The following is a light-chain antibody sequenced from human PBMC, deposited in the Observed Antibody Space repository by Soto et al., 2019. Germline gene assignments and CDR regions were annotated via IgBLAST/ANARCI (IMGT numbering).Light chain of an antibody. CDR3: CSFARGSTLV. V-gene: IGLV2-23*01. CDR1: SSDVGSYNL. J-gene: IGLJ3*02. CDR2: EGS. Sequence: QSALTQPASVSGSPGQSITISCTGTSSDVGSYNLVSWYQQHPGNDPKLMIYEGSKRPSGVSNRFFGSKSGNTASLTISGLQAEDEADYYCCSFARGSTLVFGGGTKLTVL.